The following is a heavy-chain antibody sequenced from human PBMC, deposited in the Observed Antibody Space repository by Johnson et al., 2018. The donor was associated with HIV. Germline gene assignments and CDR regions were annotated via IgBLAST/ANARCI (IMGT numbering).Heavy chain of an antibody. CDR1: GFTFSDYY. V-gene: IGHV3-11*04. CDR2: ISGSGYII. CDR3: ARDNLSMGAFDI. Sequence: QVQLVESGGALVQPGGSLRLSCAASGFTFSDYYMSWIRQSPGKGLEWVSYISGSGYIIYSADSVKGRFSISRDNAKNSLYLQVNSLRDEDTAVYYCARDNLSMGAFDIWGPGTMVTVSS. J-gene: IGHJ3*02. D-gene: IGHD3-16*01.